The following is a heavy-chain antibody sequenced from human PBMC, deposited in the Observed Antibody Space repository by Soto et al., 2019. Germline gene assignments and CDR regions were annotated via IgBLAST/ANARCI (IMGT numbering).Heavy chain of an antibody. J-gene: IGHJ3*02. CDR2: ISGSGGST. Sequence: GLPHIVSWRAAEGNFISYAISWISKKTGKVLEWVSAISGSGGSTYYADSVKGRFTISRDNSKNTLYLQMNSLRAEDTAVYYCAKDTWGNYYDSSGLTDAFDIWGQGTMVTVSS. CDR3: AKDTWGNYYDSSGLTDAFDI. V-gene: IGHV3-23*01. CDR1: EGNFISYA. D-gene: IGHD3-22*01.